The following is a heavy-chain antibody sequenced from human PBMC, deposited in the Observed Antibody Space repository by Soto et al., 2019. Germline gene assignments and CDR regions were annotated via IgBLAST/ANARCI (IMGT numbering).Heavy chain of an antibody. J-gene: IGHJ5*02. V-gene: IGHV4-39*01. CDR2: IYYSGST. CDR3: ARKDPRIYGGVPNWFDP. CDR1: GGSISSSSYY. D-gene: IGHD3-10*01. Sequence: PSETLSLTCTVSGGSISSSSYYWGWIRQPPGKGLEWIGSIYYSGSTYYNPSLKSRVTISVDTSKNQFYLKLRSVTAADKAVYYCARKDPRIYGGVPNWFDPWGQGTLVTVSS.